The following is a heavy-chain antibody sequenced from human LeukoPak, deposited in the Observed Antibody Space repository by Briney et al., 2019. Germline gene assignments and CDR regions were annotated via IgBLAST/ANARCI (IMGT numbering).Heavy chain of an antibody. J-gene: IGHJ4*02. V-gene: IGHV1-2*04. CDR3: AKAKPQGSDRDFDY. Sequence: GASVKVSCKTSGYTFTGYYMHWVRQAPGQGLEWMGRINPNSGGTNYAQKFQGWVTMTGDTSITTAYMELNSLRSDDTAVYYCAKAKPQGSDRDFDYWGQGTLVTVSS. D-gene: IGHD1-14*01. CDR1: GYTFTGYY. CDR2: INPNSGGT.